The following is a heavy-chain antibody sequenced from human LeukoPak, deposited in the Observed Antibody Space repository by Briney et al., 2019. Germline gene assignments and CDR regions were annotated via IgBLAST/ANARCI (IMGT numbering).Heavy chain of an antibody. CDR2: IKQDGSEK. CDR1: GFTFRSSW. J-gene: IGHJ4*02. D-gene: IGHD2-15*01. Sequence: GGSLRLSCAASGFTFRSSWMTWVRQAPGKGLEWVANIKQDGSEKYYVDSVKGRFTISRDNAKNSLYLQMNSLRAEDTAVYYCAKSGLNRFDYWGQGTLVTVSS. V-gene: IGHV3-7*03. CDR3: AKSGLNRFDY.